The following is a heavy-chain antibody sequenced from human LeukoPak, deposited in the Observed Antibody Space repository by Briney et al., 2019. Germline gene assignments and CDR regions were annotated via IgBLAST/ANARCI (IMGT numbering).Heavy chain of an antibody. CDR2: IWHDGSNT. J-gene: IGHJ3*02. CDR1: GFTFGSYG. V-gene: IGHV3-33*01. CDR3: ARDGVNCSGAGCYSFFAFDI. D-gene: IGHD2-15*01. Sequence: GGSLRLSCAASGFTFGSYGMHWVRQAPGKGLERVAVIWHDGSNTFYADSVKGRFTISRNNSKNTLYLQMNSLRAEDTAVYYCARDGVNCSGAGCYSFFAFDIWGQGTMVTVSS.